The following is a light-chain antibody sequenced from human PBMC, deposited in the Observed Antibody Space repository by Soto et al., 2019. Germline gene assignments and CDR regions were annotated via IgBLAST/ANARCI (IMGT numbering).Light chain of an antibody. CDR3: QQYGSSTGT. CDR2: GAS. Sequence: EIVMTQSPATLSVSPGERATLSCRASQGVXSNLGWYQAKPGQVPSILXYGASTRATGFPARCSGSGSGKDFTLTISRMEPEDVAVYYCQQYGSSTGTVGQGTKVEI. CDR1: QGVXSN. V-gene: IGKV3-15*01. J-gene: IGKJ1*01.